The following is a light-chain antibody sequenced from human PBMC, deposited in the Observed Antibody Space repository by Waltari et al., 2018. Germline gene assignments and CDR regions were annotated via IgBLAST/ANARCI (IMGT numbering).Light chain of an antibody. Sequence: AIRITQSPSSLSASTGDRVTITCRASQGISRYLAWYQQKPGKAPKLLIYAASTLQSWVPSRFSGSGSGTDFTLTISCLQSEDFATYYCQQYYSYPLTFGGGTKVEIK. V-gene: IGKV1-8*01. CDR2: AAS. J-gene: IGKJ4*01. CDR3: QQYYSYPLT. CDR1: QGISRY.